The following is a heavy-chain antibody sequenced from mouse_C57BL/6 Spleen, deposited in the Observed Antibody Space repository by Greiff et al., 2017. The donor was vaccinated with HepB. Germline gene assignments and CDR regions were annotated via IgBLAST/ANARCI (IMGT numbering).Heavy chain of an antibody. CDR3: TRASIYYYGSRNLRYAMDY. Sequence: VQLKESGAELVRPGASVTLSCKASGYTFTDYEMHWVKQTPVHGLEWIGAIDPETGGTAYNQKFKGKAILTADKSSSTAYMELRSLTSEDSAVYYCTRASIYYYGSRNLRYAMDYWGQRTSVTVSS. CDR2: IDPETGGT. D-gene: IGHD1-1*01. CDR1: GYTFTDYE. V-gene: IGHV1-15*01. J-gene: IGHJ4*01.